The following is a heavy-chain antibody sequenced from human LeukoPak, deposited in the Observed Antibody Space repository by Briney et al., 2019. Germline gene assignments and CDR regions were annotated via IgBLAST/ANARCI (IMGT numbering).Heavy chain of an antibody. J-gene: IGHJ3*02. CDR1: GGSISPYY. V-gene: IGHV4-59*01. D-gene: IGHD3-22*01. CDR3: VRWNYYDRSRAFDI. Sequence: SETLSLTCTVSGGSISPYYWIWIRQPPGKGLEYIGYIYYSGITNHNPSLKSRVTFSVDTSKNQFSLKLTSVTAADTAVYYCVRWNYYDRSRAFDIWGQGTMVTVSS. CDR2: IYYSGIT.